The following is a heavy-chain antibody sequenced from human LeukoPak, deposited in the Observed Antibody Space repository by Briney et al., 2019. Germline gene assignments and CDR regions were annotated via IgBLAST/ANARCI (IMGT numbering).Heavy chain of an antibody. Sequence: GALRLSCAASGFTFSNTAMSWARQPQGKGLEWVSGISVAGSGTYYADSVKGRFTISRDNSKSTLYLLMNSLGAEDTAVYYCAKARGFLGRLADYWGQGTLVTVSS. D-gene: IGHD3-3*01. V-gene: IGHV3-23*01. CDR3: AKARGFLGRLADY. CDR1: GFTFSNTA. J-gene: IGHJ4*02. CDR2: ISVAGSGT.